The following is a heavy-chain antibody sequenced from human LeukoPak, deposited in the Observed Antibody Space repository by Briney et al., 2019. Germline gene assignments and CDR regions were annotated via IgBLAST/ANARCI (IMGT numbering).Heavy chain of an antibody. V-gene: IGHV4-59*01. CDR2: IYYSGST. CDR3: ARDSSGWYYMDL. J-gene: IGHJ6*03. D-gene: IGHD6-19*01. Sequence: AETLSLTCTVSGGSISSYYWSWVRQHPGKGMEWIGYIYYSGSTNYNPSLKSGGTISVETAKNQFSLKLSSVTAADTAVYYCARDSSGWYYMDLWGKGTTVTISS. CDR1: GGSISSYY.